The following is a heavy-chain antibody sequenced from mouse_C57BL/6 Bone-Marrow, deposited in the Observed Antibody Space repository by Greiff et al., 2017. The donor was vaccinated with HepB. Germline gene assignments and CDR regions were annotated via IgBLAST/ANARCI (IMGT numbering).Heavy chain of an antibody. CDR2: IDPSDSYT. D-gene: IGHD2-1*01. Sequence: QVQLQQPGAELVKPGASVKLSCKASGYTFTSNWMQWVKQRPGQGLEWIGEIDPSDSYTNYNQKFKGKATLTVDTSSSTAYMQLSSLTSEDSAVYYCASEGLLWPYAMDYWGQGTSVTVSS. J-gene: IGHJ4*01. CDR3: ASEGLLWPYAMDY. V-gene: IGHV1-50*01. CDR1: GYTFTSNW.